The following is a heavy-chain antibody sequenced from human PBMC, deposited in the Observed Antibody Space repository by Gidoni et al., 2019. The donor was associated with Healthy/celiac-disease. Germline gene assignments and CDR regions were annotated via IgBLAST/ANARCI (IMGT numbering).Heavy chain of an antibody. CDR2: VYYTGST. CDR1: NGSLSNPY. CDR3: ATGGAAETAYHYFDC. D-gene: IGHD6-13*01. Sequence: QLQLQESGPGLVKPSETLSLTCTVPNGSLSNPYWSWIRQPPGKGLEWNGYVYYTGSTNYNPSLKSRATISVDTSKNQLSLQLSSVTAADTAVYYCATGGAAETAYHYFDCWGQGTLVTVSS. V-gene: IGHV4-59*11. J-gene: IGHJ4*02.